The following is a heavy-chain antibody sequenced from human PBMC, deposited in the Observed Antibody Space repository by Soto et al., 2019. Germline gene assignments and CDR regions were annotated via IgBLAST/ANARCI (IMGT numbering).Heavy chain of an antibody. D-gene: IGHD4-17*01. V-gene: IGHV1-69*12. CDR2: IIPVFGTA. CDR1: GGSLSNYG. Sequence: QVQLVQSGAEVKKPGSWMKVSCKASGGSLSNYGISWVRQAPGQGLEWMGGIIPVFGTANYAQKFQGRVTITADESTSIVYMDVTSLRSEDTAVYHCARGDATKIVVTTYYGMDVWGQGTTVTVSS. CDR3: ARGDATKIVVTTYYGMDV. J-gene: IGHJ6*02.